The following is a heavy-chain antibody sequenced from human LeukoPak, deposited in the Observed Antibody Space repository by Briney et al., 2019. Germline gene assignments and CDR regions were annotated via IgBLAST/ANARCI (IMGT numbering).Heavy chain of an antibody. Sequence: SETLSLTCTVSDGSISSYYWSWIRQPPGKGLEWIGYIYYSGSTNYNPSPKSRVSISVDTSKNQFSLKLSSVTAADTAVYYCARLSKWGSSWYFDYWGQGTLVTVSS. J-gene: IGHJ4*02. D-gene: IGHD6-13*01. CDR2: IYYSGST. V-gene: IGHV4-59*08. CDR1: DGSISSYY. CDR3: ARLSKWGSSWYFDY.